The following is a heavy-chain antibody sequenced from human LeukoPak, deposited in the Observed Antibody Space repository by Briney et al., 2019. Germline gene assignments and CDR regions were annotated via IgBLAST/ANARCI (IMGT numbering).Heavy chain of an antibody. J-gene: IGHJ6*02. Sequence: PGGSLRLSCAASGFTFSSYGMHWVRQAPGKGLEWVAVISYDGSNKYYADSVKGRFTISRDNSKNTLYLQMNSLRAEDTAVYYCVKDRSSSWYEGPFNGMDVWGQGTTVTVPS. V-gene: IGHV3-30*18. CDR2: ISYDGSNK. D-gene: IGHD6-13*01. CDR1: GFTFSSYG. CDR3: VKDRSSSWYEGPFNGMDV.